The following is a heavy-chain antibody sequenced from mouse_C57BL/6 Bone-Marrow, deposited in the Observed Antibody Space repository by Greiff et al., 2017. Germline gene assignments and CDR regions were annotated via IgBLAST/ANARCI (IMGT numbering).Heavy chain of an antibody. D-gene: IGHD4-1*01. CDR3: ARNWDLAY. V-gene: IGHV1-26*01. J-gene: IGHJ3*01. Sequence: VQLQQSGPELVKPGASVKISCKASGYTFTDYYMNWVKQSHGKSLEWIGDINPNNGGTSYIQKFKGKATLTVDKSSSTAYMELRSLTSEDSAVYYCARNWDLAYWGQGTLVTVSA. CDR2: INPNNGGT. CDR1: GYTFTDYY.